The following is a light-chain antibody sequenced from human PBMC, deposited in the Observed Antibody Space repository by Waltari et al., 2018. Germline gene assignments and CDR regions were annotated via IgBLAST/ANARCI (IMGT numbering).Light chain of an antibody. CDR3: CSYAGPATFVV. V-gene: IGLV2-23*02. CDR1: SSDVGSYNL. Sequence: HSALTQPAPASGSPGQSLTISRTRLSSDVGSYNLDSWYQQFPGRAPQLIIYEVYRRPSWISDRFSGSKSGNTASLTISGLRAEDEADYYCCSYAGPATFVVFGGGTKLTVL. CDR2: EVY. J-gene: IGLJ2*01.